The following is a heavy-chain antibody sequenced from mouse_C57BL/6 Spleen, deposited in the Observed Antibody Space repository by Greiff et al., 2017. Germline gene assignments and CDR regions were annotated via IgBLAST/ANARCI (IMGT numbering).Heavy chain of an antibody. J-gene: IGHJ4*01. CDR2: ISSGGDYI. V-gene: IGHV5-9-1*02. CDR1: GFTFSSYA. D-gene: IGHD1-1*01. CDR3: TRVDYYGSSPHYYAMDY. Sequence: EVMLVESGEGLVKPGGSLKLSCAASGFTFSSYAMSWVRQTPEKRLEWVAYISSGGDYIYYADTVKGRFTISRDNARNTLYLQMSSLKSEDTAMYYCTRVDYYGSSPHYYAMDYWGQGTSVTVSS.